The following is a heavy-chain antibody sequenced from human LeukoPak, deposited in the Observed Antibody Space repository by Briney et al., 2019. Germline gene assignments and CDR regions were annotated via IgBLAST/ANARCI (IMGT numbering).Heavy chain of an antibody. V-gene: IGHV3-11*04. Sequence: GGSLRLSCAASGFTFSDYYMSWIRQAPGKGLEWVSYISSSSSTIYYADSVKGRFTISRDNAKNSLYLQMNSLRAEDTAVYYCARAPGDCGGDCYYFDYWGQGTLVTVSS. D-gene: IGHD2-21*01. CDR2: ISSSSSTI. J-gene: IGHJ4*02. CDR3: ARAPGDCGGDCYYFDY. CDR1: GFTFSDYY.